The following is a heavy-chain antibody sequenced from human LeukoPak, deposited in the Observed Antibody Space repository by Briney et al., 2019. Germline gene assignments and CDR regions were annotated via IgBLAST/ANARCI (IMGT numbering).Heavy chain of an antibody. V-gene: IGHV1-18*01. J-gene: IGHJ4*02. CDR3: ARDWRVVTTAFDY. CDR2: ISAYNGNT. Sequence: ASVKLSRNASAYTFTSYGISWVRQAPGQGLEWMGWISAYNGNTNYAQKLHGRVTMTTATSTTTDNMELKILRSDDTAVYYCARDWRVVTTAFDYWGQGTLVTVSS. D-gene: IGHD3-3*01. CDR1: AYTFTSYG.